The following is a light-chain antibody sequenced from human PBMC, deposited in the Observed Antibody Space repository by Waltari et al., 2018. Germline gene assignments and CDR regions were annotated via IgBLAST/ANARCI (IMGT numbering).Light chain of an antibody. V-gene: IGLV2-8*01. Sequence: QSALTQPPSASGSPGQSVTISCTGTSSDVGGYKFVSWYQQHPGRAPKLMIYEVNQRPSGVPDRFSGSKSGTTASLTVSGLQAEDEADYYCSSYAGSNNLVFGTGTKVTVL. J-gene: IGLJ1*01. CDR3: SSYAGSNNLV. CDR2: EVN. CDR1: SSDVGGYKF.